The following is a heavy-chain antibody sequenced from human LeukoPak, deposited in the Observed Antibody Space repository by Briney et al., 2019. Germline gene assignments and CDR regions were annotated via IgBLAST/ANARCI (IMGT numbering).Heavy chain of an antibody. Sequence: GGSLRLSCAASGIVFSAYGMHWVRQAPGKGLEWVAFIRYDGISKYYADSVKGRFTISRDNSKNTLYLQMNSLRAEDTAVYYCAEYTGDYYDSSGYQYYFDYWGQGTLVTVSS. D-gene: IGHD3-22*01. CDR1: GIVFSAYG. V-gene: IGHV3-30*02. CDR2: IRYDGISK. J-gene: IGHJ4*02. CDR3: AEYTGDYYDSSGYQYYFDY.